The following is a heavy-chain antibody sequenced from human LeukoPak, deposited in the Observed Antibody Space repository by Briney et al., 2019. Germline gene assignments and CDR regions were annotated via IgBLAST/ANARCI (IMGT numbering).Heavy chain of an antibody. V-gene: IGHV3-7*01. CDR1: GFSFSAAW. CDR2: IKNDGSDK. CDR3: VNLGYTD. D-gene: IGHD2-15*01. Sequence: RGGSLRLSCEASGFSFSAAWMTWVRQAPGKGLEWVATIKNDGSDKYYVDSVKGRFTLSRDNAKNLVYLQMNSLRVEDTAVYYCVNLGYTDGGQGTLVTVSS. J-gene: IGHJ4*02.